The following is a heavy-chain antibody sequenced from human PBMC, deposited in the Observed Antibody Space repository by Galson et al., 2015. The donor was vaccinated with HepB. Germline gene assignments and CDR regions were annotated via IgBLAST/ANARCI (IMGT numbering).Heavy chain of an antibody. D-gene: IGHD6-13*01. J-gene: IGHJ5*02. CDR1: GYTFTSYG. CDR2: ISAYNGNT. CDR3: ARLYSSSWYVENWFDP. V-gene: IGHV1-18*01. Sequence: SVKVSCKASGYTFTSYGISWVRQAPGQGLEWMGWISAYNGNTNYAQKLQGRVTMTTDTSTSTAYMELRSLRSDDTAVYYCARLYSSSWYVENWFDPWGQGTLVTVSS.